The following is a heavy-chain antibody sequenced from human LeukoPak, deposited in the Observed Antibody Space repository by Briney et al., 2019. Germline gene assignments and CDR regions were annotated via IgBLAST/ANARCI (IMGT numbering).Heavy chain of an antibody. D-gene: IGHD2-15*01. CDR2: IYDSGST. CDR3: ARDCSGGSCYGAFDI. V-gene: IGHV4-30-4*01. CDR1: GASIRSGDYY. J-gene: IGHJ3*02. Sequence: SQTLSLTCTVSGASIRSGDYYWSWIRQPPGKGLEWIGYIYDSGSTYYNPSLKSRITISVDTSENRYSLKLSSVTATDTAVYYCARDCSGGSCYGAFDIWGQGTMVTVSS.